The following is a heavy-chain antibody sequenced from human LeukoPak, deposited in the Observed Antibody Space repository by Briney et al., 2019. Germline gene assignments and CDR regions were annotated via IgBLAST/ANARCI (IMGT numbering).Heavy chain of an antibody. J-gene: IGHJ5*02. D-gene: IGHD3-10*01. CDR2: IIPIFGTA. CDR3: ARSTVVRRPSGWFDP. V-gene: IGHV1-69*13. CDR1: GGTFSGYA. Sequence: PQASVKVSCKASGGTFSGYAISWVRQAPGQGLEWMGGIIPIFGTANYAQKFQGRVTITADESTSTAYMELSSLRSEDTAVYYCARSTVVRRPSGWFDPWGQGTLVTVSS.